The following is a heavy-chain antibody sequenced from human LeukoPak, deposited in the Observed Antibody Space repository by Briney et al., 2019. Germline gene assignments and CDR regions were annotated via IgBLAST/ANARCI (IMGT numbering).Heavy chain of an antibody. D-gene: IGHD5-12*01. J-gene: IGHJ6*02. CDR1: GHTLTSFG. V-gene: IGHV1-18*01. CDR3: ARDGYGDEYYYDYGMDV. CDR2: ISAYNGNT. Sequence: GASVNVSCKASGHTLTSFGISWVRQASGQGLEGMGWISAYNGNTNYAQKLQGRVTMTTDTSTSTAYMELRSLRSDDTAVYYCARDGYGDEYYYDYGMDVWGQGTTVTVSS.